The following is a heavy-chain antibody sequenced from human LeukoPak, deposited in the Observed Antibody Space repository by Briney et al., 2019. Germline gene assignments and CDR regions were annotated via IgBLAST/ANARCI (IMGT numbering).Heavy chain of an antibody. Sequence: GGSLRLSCVASGFTFSIYEMNWVRQSPGKGLEWLSYIGSSDSTTHYADSVKSRFSISRDNAKNSLYLQMTSLRVEDAAIYYCARDGTPNYSSGWVYMDVWGEGTTVTISS. D-gene: IGHD6-25*01. CDR3: ARDGTPNYSSGWVYMDV. CDR2: IGSSDSTT. CDR1: GFTFSIYE. V-gene: IGHV3-48*03. J-gene: IGHJ6*03.